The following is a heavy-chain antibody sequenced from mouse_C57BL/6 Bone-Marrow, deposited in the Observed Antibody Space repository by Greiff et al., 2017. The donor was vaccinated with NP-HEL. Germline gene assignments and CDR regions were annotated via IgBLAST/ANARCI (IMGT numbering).Heavy chain of an antibody. D-gene: IGHD1-1*01. V-gene: IGHV3-6*01. Sequence: EVQLQQSGPGLVKPSQSLSLTCSVTGYSITSGYYWNWIRQFPGNKLEWMGYISYDGSNNYNPSLKNRISITRDTSKNQFFLKLNSVTTEDTATYYCARAIYGSSYWYFDVWGTGTTVTVSS. CDR1: GYSITSGYY. J-gene: IGHJ1*03. CDR3: ARAIYGSSYWYFDV. CDR2: ISYDGSN.